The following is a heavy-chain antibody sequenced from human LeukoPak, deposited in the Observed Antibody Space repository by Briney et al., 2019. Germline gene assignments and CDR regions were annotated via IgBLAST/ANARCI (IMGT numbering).Heavy chain of an antibody. CDR2: IDNAGSIT. V-gene: IGHV3-74*03. CDR1: GFTFSNYW. CDR3: AREVVAALLYYYYYGMDV. Sequence: GGSLRLSCAASGFTFSNYWIHWVRQAPGKGLVWVSRIDNAGSITTYADSVKGRFTISRDNAENTLYLQMNSLRAEDTAVYYCAREVVAALLYYYYYGMDVWGQGTTVTVSS. D-gene: IGHD2-15*01. J-gene: IGHJ6*02.